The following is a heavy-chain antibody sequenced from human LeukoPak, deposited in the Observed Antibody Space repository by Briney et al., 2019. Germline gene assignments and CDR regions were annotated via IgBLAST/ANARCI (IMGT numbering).Heavy chain of an antibody. CDR2: IIPIFGIA. CDR1: GGTSSSYA. J-gene: IGHJ5*02. V-gene: IGHV1-69*04. D-gene: IGHD1-26*01. CDR3: ARDLSGSST. Sequence: ASVKVSCRASGGTSSSYAISWVRQAPGQGLEWMGRIIPIFGIANYAQKFQGRVTITADKSTSTAYMELSSLRSEDTAVYYCARDLSGSSTWGQGTPVTVSS.